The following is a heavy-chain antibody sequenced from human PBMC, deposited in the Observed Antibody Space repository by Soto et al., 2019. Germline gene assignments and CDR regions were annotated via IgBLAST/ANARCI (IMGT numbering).Heavy chain of an antibody. J-gene: IGHJ4*02. V-gene: IGHV4-4*02. CDR3: ARKGWTGGIDY. D-gene: IGHD7-27*01. CDR1: GASISSTNW. Sequence: QVQLQESGPGLVKPSGTLSLTCAVSGASISSTNWWSWVRQPPGKGLEWVGEIYHSGSTNYNPSLKSRVTVSVDKSKNQFSLKLSSVTAADTALYFCARKGWTGGIDYWGQGTLVTVSS. CDR2: IYHSGST.